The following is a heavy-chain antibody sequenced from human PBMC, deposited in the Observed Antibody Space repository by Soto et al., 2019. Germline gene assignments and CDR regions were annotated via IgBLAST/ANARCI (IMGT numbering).Heavy chain of an antibody. CDR3: AKSRIVATLNFVYYGLGV. J-gene: IGHJ6*02. V-gene: IGHV3-30*18. CDR2: ISHDSSIK. D-gene: IGHD5-12*01. CDR1: GFSFSSYG. Sequence: PGGSLRRSGAASGFSFSSYGMHWVRQAPGKGLEWVALISHDSSIKYYGESVKGRFTISRDNSKNTLSLQMNSLRVEDTAVYFCAKSRIVATLNFVYYGLGVCRQGPTVTASS.